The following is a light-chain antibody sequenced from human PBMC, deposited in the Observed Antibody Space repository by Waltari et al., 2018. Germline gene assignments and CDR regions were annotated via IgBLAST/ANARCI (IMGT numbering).Light chain of an antibody. CDR3: AAWDDSLSGSYV. CDR1: SPHIGSTY. V-gene: IGLV1-47*01. CDR2: RNN. Sequence: QSVLTQPPSASGPPGQRVTIPCSGSSPHIGSTYVYWYQQLPGTAPKLLIYRNNQRPSGVPDRFSGSKSGTSASLAISGLRSEDEADYYCAAWDDSLSGSYVFGTGTKVTVL. J-gene: IGLJ1*01.